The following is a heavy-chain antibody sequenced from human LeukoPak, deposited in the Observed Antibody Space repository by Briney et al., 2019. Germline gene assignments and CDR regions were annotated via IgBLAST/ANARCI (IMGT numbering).Heavy chain of an antibody. D-gene: IGHD6-13*01. CDR3: ARGLRAQLETLRY. V-gene: IGHV4-30-2*01. Sequence: NPSQTLSLTCTVSGGSISSGGYYWSWIRQPPGKGLEWVGYIYHSGSTYYNPSLKSRVTISVDTSKNQFSLKLSSVTAADTAVYYCARGLRAQLETLRYWGQGTLVTVSS. CDR1: GGSISSGGYY. J-gene: IGHJ4*02. CDR2: IYHSGST.